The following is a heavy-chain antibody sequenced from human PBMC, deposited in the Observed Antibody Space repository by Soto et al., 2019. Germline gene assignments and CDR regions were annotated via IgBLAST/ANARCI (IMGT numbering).Heavy chain of an antibody. V-gene: IGHV1-69*01. Sequence: QVQLVQSGAEVKKPGSSVKVSCKASGGTFRNLAINWVRQAPGQGLEWMGGFIPIIGGGINAQKFQGRVTITSDESTITAYMELSSLKSEDTAMYFCARRSVSHSNAFDFWGQGTMVTVSS. D-gene: IGHD2-15*01. J-gene: IGHJ3*01. CDR3: ARRSVSHSNAFDF. CDR2: FIPIIGGG. CDR1: GGTFRNLA.